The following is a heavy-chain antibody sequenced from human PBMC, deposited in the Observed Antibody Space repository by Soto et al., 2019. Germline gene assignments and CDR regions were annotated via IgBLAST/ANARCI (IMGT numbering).Heavy chain of an antibody. D-gene: IGHD2-2*02. CDR1: GFTFSSYA. J-gene: IGHJ6*02. Sequence: PGGSLRLSCAASGFTFSSYAMHWVRQAPGKGLEWVAVISYDGSNKYYADSVKGRFTISRDNSKNTLYLQMNSLRAEDTAVYYCARDPPMYQLLYPFYYYGMDVWGQGTTVPSP. V-gene: IGHV3-30-3*01. CDR2: ISYDGSNK. CDR3: ARDPPMYQLLYPFYYYGMDV.